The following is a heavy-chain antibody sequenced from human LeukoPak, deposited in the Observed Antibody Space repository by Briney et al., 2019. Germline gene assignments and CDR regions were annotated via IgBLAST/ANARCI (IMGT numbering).Heavy chain of an antibody. CDR1: GYTFTSYD. CDR3: ARSSDTYYDILTGYYEFDY. J-gene: IGHJ4*02. V-gene: IGHV1-8*01. D-gene: IGHD3-9*01. CDR2: MNPNSGNT. Sequence: ASVKVSCKASGYTFTSYDINWVRQATGQGLEWMGWMNPNSGNTGYAQKFQGRVTMTRNTSISTAYMELSSLRSEDTAMYYCARSSDTYYDILTGYYEFDYWGQGTLVTVSS.